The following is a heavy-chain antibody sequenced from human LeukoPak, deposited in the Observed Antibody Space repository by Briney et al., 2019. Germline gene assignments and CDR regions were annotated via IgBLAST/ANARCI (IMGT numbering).Heavy chain of an antibody. CDR2: ISGSGGSP. CDR3: AKGPLLWD. CDR1: GFIFSNYD. J-gene: IGHJ4*02. Sequence: GGSLRLSCAASGFIFSNYDMHWVRQAPGKGLEWVSSISGSGGSPYYADSVKGRFTISRDNSKNTLYLQMNSLRAEDTAVYYCAKGPLLWDWGQGTLVTVSS. D-gene: IGHD2/OR15-2a*01. V-gene: IGHV3-23*01.